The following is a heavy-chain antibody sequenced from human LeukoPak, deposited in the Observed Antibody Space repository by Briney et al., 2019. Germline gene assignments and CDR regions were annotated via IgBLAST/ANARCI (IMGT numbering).Heavy chain of an antibody. D-gene: IGHD5-12*01. CDR1: GGSISSSSYY. V-gene: IGHV4-39*01. CDR2: IYYSGST. J-gene: IGHJ4*02. CDR3: ARGIVATMFSSRRSYYFDY. Sequence: PSETLSLTCTVSGGSISSSSYYWGWIRQPPGKGLEWIGSIYYSGSTYYNLSLKSRVTISVDTSKNQFSLKLSSVTAADTAVYYCARGIVATMFSSRRSYYFDYWGQGTLVTVSS.